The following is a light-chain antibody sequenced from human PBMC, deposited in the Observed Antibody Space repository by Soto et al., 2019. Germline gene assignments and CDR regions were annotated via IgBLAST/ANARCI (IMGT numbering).Light chain of an antibody. Sequence: DIQMTQSPSSLSASVGDRVTITCQASQDINNYLNWYQQRPGKAPKLLIYAASNLETGVPSRFSGSGSGTDFTFTISSLQPEDIATYYCQQYNHLPTFGQGTKVDIK. CDR2: AAS. CDR1: QDINNY. V-gene: IGKV1-33*01. J-gene: IGKJ1*01. CDR3: QQYNHLPT.